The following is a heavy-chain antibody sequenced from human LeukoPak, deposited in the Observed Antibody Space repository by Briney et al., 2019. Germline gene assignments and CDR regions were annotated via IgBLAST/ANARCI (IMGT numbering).Heavy chain of an antibody. CDR1: GGSISSYY. Sequence: KSSETLSLTCTVSGGSISSYYWSWIRQPPGKGLEWIGYIYYSGSTNYNPSLKSRVTISVDTSKNQFSLKLSSVTAADTAVYYCARGEPVSDYWGQGTLVTVSS. D-gene: IGHD3-16*01. J-gene: IGHJ4*02. CDR2: IYYSGST. V-gene: IGHV4-59*01. CDR3: ARGEPVSDY.